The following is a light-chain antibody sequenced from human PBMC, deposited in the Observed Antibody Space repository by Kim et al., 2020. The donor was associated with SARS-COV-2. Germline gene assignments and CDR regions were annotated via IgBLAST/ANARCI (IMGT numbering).Light chain of an antibody. J-gene: IGKJ1*01. Sequence: DIVMTQSPLSLPVTPGEPASISCRSSQSLLYSNGYNYLDWYLQRPGQSPQLLIYLGSHRASGVPDRISGSGSGTDFTLKISRVEAEDVGVYYCMQTLQTTWTFGQGTKLEI. V-gene: IGKV2-28*01. CDR3: MQTLQTTWT. CDR1: QSLLYSNGYNY. CDR2: LGS.